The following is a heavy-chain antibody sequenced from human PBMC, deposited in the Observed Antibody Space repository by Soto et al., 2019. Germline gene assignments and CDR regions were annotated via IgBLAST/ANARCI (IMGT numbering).Heavy chain of an antibody. V-gene: IGHV3-43*01. CDR1: GFTFDDYT. D-gene: IGHD6-6*01. CDR3: AKAIAARGYYYYGMDV. Sequence: LRLSCAASGFTFDDYTMHWVRQAPGKGLEWVSLISWDGGSTYYADSVKGRFTISRDNSKNSLYLQMNSLRTEDTALYYCAKAIAARGYYYYGMDVWGQGTTVTVSS. J-gene: IGHJ6*02. CDR2: ISWDGGST.